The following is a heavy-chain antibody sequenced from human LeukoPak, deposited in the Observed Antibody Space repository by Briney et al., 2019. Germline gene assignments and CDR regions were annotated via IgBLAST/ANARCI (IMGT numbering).Heavy chain of an antibody. Sequence: GGSLRLSCAASGFTFSDYYMSWIRQAPGKGLEWVSYISSSSSYTNYADSVKGRFTISRDNAKDSLYLQMNSLRAEDTAVYYCARAPATAHYFDYWGQGTLVTVSS. CDR3: ARAPATAHYFDY. CDR1: GFTFSDYY. V-gene: IGHV3-11*06. CDR2: ISSSSSYT. J-gene: IGHJ4*02.